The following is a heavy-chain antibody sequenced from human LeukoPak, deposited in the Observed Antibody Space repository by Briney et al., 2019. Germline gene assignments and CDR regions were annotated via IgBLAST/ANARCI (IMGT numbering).Heavy chain of an antibody. V-gene: IGHV4-39*01. CDR3: ARSGSSSGYLFDY. CDR2: VYYSGST. Sequence: PSETLSLTCTVSGGSISSRSYYWGWIRQPPGKGLEWIGSVYYSGSTYYNPSLKSRVTISVDTSKNQFSLKLSSVTAVDTAVYYCARSGSSSGYLFDYWGQGTLVTVSS. D-gene: IGHD3-22*01. CDR1: GGSISSRSYY. J-gene: IGHJ4*02.